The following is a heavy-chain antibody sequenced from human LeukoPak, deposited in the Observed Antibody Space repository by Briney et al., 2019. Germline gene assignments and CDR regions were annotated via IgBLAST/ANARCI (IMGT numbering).Heavy chain of an antibody. CDR3: ARRGGGVVAATWRAFDI. CDR1: GHTFSGFY. V-gene: IGHV1-2*02. CDR2: INPNSGGT. D-gene: IGHD2-15*01. J-gene: IGHJ3*02. Sequence: GASVKVSCKASGHTFSGFYIHWVRQAPGQGLEWMGWINPNSGGTNYAQKFQGRVTMTRDTSINTAYMELSRLRSDDTAVYYCARRGGGVVAATWRAFDIWGQGTMVTVSS.